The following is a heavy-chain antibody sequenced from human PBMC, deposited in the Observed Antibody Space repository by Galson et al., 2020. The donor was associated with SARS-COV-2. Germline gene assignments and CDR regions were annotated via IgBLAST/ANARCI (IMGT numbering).Heavy chain of an antibody. Sequence: GGSLRLSCAASGFTFSSYGMHWVRQAPGKGLEWVAVIWYDGSNKYYADSVKGRFTISRDNSKNTLYLQMNSLRAEDTAVYYCARDGLPWFGELLLFDYWGQGTLVTVSS. V-gene: IGHV3-33*01. CDR3: ARDGLPWFGELLLFDY. CDR1: GFTFSSYG. CDR2: IWYDGSNK. J-gene: IGHJ4*02. D-gene: IGHD3-10*01.